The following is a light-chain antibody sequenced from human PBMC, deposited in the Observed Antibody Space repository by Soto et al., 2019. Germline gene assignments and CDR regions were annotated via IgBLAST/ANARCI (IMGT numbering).Light chain of an antibody. V-gene: IGKV1-39*01. CDR2: AAS. CDR1: QSISSY. CDR3: QQSYSTPWT. J-gene: IGKJ1*01. Sequence: DIQMTQSPSSLSASVGDRVTITCRASQSISSYLNCYQQKPGKAPKLLIYAASILQSGVQSMFSGIESGTHFPLTITNLQPEDFPTYYCQQSYSTPWTFGQGTKVEIK.